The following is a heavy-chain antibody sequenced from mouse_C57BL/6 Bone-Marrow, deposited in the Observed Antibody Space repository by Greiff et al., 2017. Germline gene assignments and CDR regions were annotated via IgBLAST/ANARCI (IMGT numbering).Heavy chain of an antibody. Sequence: QVQLKQPGAELVKPGASVKLSCKASGYTFTSYWMHWVKQRPGQGLEWIGMIRPNCGSTNYTENFKSKSTLTVDKSSSTAYMQLSSLTSEDSAVYYGASSDDSKYEAGFAYWGQGTLVTVSA. V-gene: IGHV1-64*01. D-gene: IGHD2-5*01. CDR3: ASSDDSKYEAGFAY. J-gene: IGHJ3*01. CDR1: GYTFTSYW. CDR2: IRPNCGST.